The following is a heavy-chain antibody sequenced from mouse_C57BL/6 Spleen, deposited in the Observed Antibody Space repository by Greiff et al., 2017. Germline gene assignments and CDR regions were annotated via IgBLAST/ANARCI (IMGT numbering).Heavy chain of an antibody. CDR3: ARYGDGYLYYAMDY. CDR2: IRNKANGYTT. CDR1: GFTFTDYY. V-gene: IGHV7-3*01. Sequence: EVKLVESGGGLVQPGGSLSLSCAASGFTFTDYYMSWVRQPPGKALEWLGFIRNKANGYTTEYSASVKGRFTISRDNSQSILYLQMNALRAEDSATYYCARYGDGYLYYAMDYWGQGTSVTVSS. D-gene: IGHD2-3*01. J-gene: IGHJ4*01.